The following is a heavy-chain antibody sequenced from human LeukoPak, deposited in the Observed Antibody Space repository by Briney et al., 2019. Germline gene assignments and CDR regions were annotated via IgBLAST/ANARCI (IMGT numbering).Heavy chain of an antibody. D-gene: IGHD4-17*01. CDR2: VSGSASNT. CDR1: GFTFSYYA. Sequence: PGGSLRLSCAASGFTFSYYAMSWVRQAPGKGLEWVSTVSGSASNTYYADSVKGRFTISRDNSKNTLYLQMNSLRADDTAVCYCAKGFQTYGELSFDGWGQGTLVSVSS. V-gene: IGHV3-23*01. CDR3: AKGFQTYGELSFDG. J-gene: IGHJ4*02.